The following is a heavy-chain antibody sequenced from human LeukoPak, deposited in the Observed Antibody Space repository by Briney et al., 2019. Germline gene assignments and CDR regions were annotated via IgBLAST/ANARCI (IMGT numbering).Heavy chain of an antibody. D-gene: IGHD5-12*01. CDR1: GFTFSNAW. CDR2: IKSKTDGGTT. V-gene: IGHV3-15*01. CDR3: AREYSGYDGGSYGYHYYYYGMDV. J-gene: IGHJ6*02. Sequence: GGSLRLSCAASGFTFSNAWMSWVRQAPGKGLEWVGRIKSKTDGGTTDYAAPVKGRFTISRDDSKNTLYLQMNSLRAEDTAVYYCAREYSGYDGGSYGYHYYYYGMDVWGQGTTVTVSS.